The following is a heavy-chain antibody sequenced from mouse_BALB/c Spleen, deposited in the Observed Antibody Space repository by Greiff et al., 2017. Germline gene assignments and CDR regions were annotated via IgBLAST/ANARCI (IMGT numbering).Heavy chain of an antibody. CDR2: IWAGGST. D-gene: IGHD3-2*01. V-gene: IGHV2-9*02. Sequence: QVQLKQSGPGLVAPSQSLSITCPVSGFSLTSYGVHWVRQPPGKGLEWLGVIWAGGSTNYNSALMSRLSISKDNSKSQVFLKMNSLQTDDTAMYYCARGDSSGYVRAMDYWGQGTSVTVSS. CDR3: ARGDSSGYVRAMDY. J-gene: IGHJ4*01. CDR1: GFSLTSYG.